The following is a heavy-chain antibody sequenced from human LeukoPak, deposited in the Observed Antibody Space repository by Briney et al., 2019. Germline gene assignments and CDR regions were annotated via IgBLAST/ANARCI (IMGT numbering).Heavy chain of an antibody. Sequence: PSETLSLTCAVYGGSFSGYYWSWIRQPPGKGLEWIGEINHSGSTYYNPSLKSRVTISVDTSKNQFSLKLSSVTAADTAVYYCARRLAYCSGGSCPSPNWFDPWGQGTLVTVSS. CDR1: GGSFSGYY. CDR3: ARRLAYCSGGSCPSPNWFDP. V-gene: IGHV4-34*01. J-gene: IGHJ5*02. D-gene: IGHD2-15*01. CDR2: INHSGST.